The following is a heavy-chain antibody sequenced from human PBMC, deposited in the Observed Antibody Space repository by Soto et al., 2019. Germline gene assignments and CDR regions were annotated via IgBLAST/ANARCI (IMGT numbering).Heavy chain of an antibody. V-gene: IGHV6-1*01. D-gene: IGHD3-9*01. CDR2: TYYRSKWYN. J-gene: IGHJ5*02. CDR1: GDSVSSNSAA. CDR3: AREDDSLTGYYHNWFDP. Sequence: SQTLSRTCAISGDSVSSNSAAWNWIRQSPSRGLEWLGRTYYRSKWYNDYAVSVKSRITINPDTSKNQFSLQLNSVTPEDTAVYYCAREDDSLTGYYHNWFDPWGQGTLVTVSS.